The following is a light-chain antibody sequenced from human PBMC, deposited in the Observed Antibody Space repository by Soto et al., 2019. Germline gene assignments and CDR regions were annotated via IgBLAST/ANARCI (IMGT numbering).Light chain of an antibody. CDR3: HQYTCWPPGT. J-gene: IGKJ3*01. V-gene: IGKV3-15*01. Sequence: ILMTQSPVTLSVSPGERATLSCRASQTIRNGLAWYQQKPGQAPRLLIYDASTRATGVPARFSGSGSGTDFTLTISSLQSEDFAVYYCHQYTCWPPGTFGPGTIVDAK. CDR2: DAS. CDR1: QTIRNG.